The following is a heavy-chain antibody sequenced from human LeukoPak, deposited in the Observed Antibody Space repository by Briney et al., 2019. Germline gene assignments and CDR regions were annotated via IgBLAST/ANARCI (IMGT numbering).Heavy chain of an antibody. CDR3: ARGACPGSPYY. D-gene: IGHD1-14*01. CDR2: INHSGST. CDR1: GGSFSGYY. V-gene: IGHV4-34*01. Sequence: PSETLSLTCAVYGGSFSGYYWSWIRQPPGNGLEWIGEINHSGSTNYNPSLKSRVTISVDTSKNQFSLKLSSVTAADTAVYYCARGACPGSPYYWGQGTLVTVSS. J-gene: IGHJ4*02.